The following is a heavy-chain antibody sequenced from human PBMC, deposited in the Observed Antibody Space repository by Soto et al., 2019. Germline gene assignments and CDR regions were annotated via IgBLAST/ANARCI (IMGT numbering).Heavy chain of an antibody. CDR2: IIPIFGTA. V-gene: IGHV1-69*01. D-gene: IGHD1-26*01. Sequence: QVQLVQSGAEVKTPGSSVKVSCKASGGTFSSYSINWVRQAPGQGLEWMGEIIPIFGTANYAQKFQGRVTITADESTSTAYMELSSLRSEDRAVYYCARDGGRHSGGIDYWGQGTLVTVSS. J-gene: IGHJ4*02. CDR3: ARDGGRHSGGIDY. CDR1: GGTFSSYS.